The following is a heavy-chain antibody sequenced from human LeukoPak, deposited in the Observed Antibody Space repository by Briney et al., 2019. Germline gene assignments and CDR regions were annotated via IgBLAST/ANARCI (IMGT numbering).Heavy chain of an antibody. V-gene: IGHV4-34*01. CDR1: GGSFSGYY. Sequence: TSETLSLACAVYGGSFSGYYWSWIRQPAGKGLEWIGEINHSGSTNYNPSLKSRVTISVDTSKNQFSLKLSSVTAADTAVYYCARGGVALLWFGELGNWFDPWGQGTLVTVSS. J-gene: IGHJ5*02. CDR3: ARGGVALLWFGELGNWFDP. CDR2: INHSGST. D-gene: IGHD3-10*01.